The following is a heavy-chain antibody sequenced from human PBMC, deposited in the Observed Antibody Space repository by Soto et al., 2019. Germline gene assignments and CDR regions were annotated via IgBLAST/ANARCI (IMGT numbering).Heavy chain of an antibody. V-gene: IGHV4-59*11. J-gene: IGHJ6*02. CDR3: ARGGEGLEV. CDR2: IHYRGAA. Sequence: SETLSLTCTVSGGSFTKHDWSWVPQDPGKGLEWIGYIHYRGAARYSTSLQSRASLSVDTSKRQVFLRLTSVAAADTAIYFCARGGEGLEVWGQGNTVT. CDR1: GGSFTKHD. D-gene: IGHD3-16*01.